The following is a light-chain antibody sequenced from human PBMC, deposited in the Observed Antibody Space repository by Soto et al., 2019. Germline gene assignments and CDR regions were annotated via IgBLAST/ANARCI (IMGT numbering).Light chain of an antibody. CDR1: SSDVGGYNY. V-gene: IGLV2-14*01. Sequence: QSALTQPASVSGSPGQSITISCTGTSSDVGGYNYVSWYQHHPGKAPKLMIYEVVNRPSGVSNRFSGSKSGITASLTISGLQVEDEADYYCTSYTSSSPLVFGTGTKVTVL. J-gene: IGLJ1*01. CDR2: EVV. CDR3: TSYTSSSPLV.